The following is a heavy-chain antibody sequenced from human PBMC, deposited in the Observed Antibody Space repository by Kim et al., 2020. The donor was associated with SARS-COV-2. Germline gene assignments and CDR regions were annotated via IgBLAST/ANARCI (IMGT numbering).Heavy chain of an antibody. CDR1: GFTFSSYG. CDR2: ISYDGSNK. CDR3: AKDRRWSSLDP. J-gene: IGHJ5*02. Sequence: GGSLRLSCAASGFTFSSYGMHWVRQAPGKGLEWVAVISYDGSNKYYADSVKGRFTISRDNSKNTLYLQMNSLRAEDTAVYYCAKDRRWSSLDPWGQGTL. V-gene: IGHV3-30*18. D-gene: IGHD1-26*01.